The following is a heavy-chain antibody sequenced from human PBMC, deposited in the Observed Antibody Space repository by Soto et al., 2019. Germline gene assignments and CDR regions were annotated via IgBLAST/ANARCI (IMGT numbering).Heavy chain of an antibody. CDR2: IYYSGST. V-gene: IGHV4-59*01. CDR3: ARDLGLSPISGSYRASPSGTLGAFDI. Sequence: PSETLSLTCTVSGGSISSYYWSWIRQPPGKGLEWIGYIYYSGSTNYNPSLKSRVTISVDTSKNQFSLKLSSVTAADTAVYYCARDLGLSPISGSYRASPSGTLGAFDIWGQGTMVTVSS. CDR1: GGSISSYY. D-gene: IGHD3-16*02. J-gene: IGHJ3*02.